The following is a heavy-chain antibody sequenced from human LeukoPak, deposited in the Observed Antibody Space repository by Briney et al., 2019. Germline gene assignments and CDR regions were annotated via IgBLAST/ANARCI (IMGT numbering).Heavy chain of an antibody. J-gene: IGHJ4*02. CDR3: ARLDGAYGDYFDY. V-gene: IGHV4-59*01. D-gene: IGHD4/OR15-4a*01. Sequence: SETLSLTCTVSGGSISSSFWSWIRQPPGKGLEWIGYIYYSGSTNYNPSLKSRVTISVDTSKNQFSLKLTSVTAADTAVYYCARLDGAYGDYFDYWGQGTLVTVSS. CDR1: GGSISSSF. CDR2: IYYSGST.